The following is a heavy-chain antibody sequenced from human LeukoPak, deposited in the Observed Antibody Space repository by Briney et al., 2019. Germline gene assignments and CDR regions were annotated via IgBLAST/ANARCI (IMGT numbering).Heavy chain of an antibody. CDR2: FDPEDGET. CDR3: ATWDVVVVPAAMRYYYMDV. D-gene: IGHD2-2*01. CDR1: GYTLTELS. Sequence: ASVKVPCKVSGYTLTELSMHWVRQAPGKGLEWMGGFDPEDGETIYAQKFQGRVTMTEDTSTDTGYMELSSLRSEDTAVYYCATWDVVVVPAAMRYYYMDVWGKGTTVTVSS. V-gene: IGHV1-24*01. J-gene: IGHJ6*03.